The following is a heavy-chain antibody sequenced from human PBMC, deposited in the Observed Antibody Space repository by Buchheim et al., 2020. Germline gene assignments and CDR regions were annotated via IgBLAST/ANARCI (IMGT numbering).Heavy chain of an antibody. V-gene: IGHV3-23*01. CDR1: GFTFSTYG. CDR3: AKVLGGTSLYWFDP. D-gene: IGHD1-26*01. CDR2: ISGSGGST. Sequence: EVQLLESGGGLVQPGGSLRLSCAASGFTFSTYGMHWVRQAPGKGLEWVSGISGSGGSTYYADSVNGRFTISRDNSENTLYLPRRSLRAEDTAVYYCAKVLGGTSLYWFDPWGHGTL. J-gene: IGHJ5*02.